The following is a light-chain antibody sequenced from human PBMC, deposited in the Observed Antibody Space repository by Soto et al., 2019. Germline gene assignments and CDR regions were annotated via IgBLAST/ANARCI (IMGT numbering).Light chain of an antibody. CDR1: QSLRSGD. CDR3: HQDGISPRT. CDR2: GPS. V-gene: IGKV3-20*01. J-gene: IGKJ1*01. Sequence: PGERATLSCRASQSLRSGDLACYQEIPGQAPGLLIYGPSSRATGIPDGFSGSGSGTDFNLTVSRLAPEDFAVYYCHQDGISPRTFGQGTKVEIK.